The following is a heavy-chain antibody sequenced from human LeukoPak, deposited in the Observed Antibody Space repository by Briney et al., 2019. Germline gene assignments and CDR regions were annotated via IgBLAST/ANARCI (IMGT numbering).Heavy chain of an antibody. D-gene: IGHD2-8*01. Sequence: SVKVSCKASGGTFSSYAISWVRQAPGQGLEWMGRIIPIFGIAHYAQKFQGRVTITADKSTSTAYMELSSLRSEDTAVYYCARVPDCTNGVCYSQYYYYGMDVWGQGATVTVSS. CDR3: ARVPDCTNGVCYSQYYYYGMDV. V-gene: IGHV1-69*04. CDR1: GGTFSSYA. J-gene: IGHJ6*02. CDR2: IIPIFGIA.